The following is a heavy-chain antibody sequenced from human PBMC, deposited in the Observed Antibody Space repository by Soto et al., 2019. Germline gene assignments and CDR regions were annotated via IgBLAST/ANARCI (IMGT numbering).Heavy chain of an antibody. Sequence: QVHLQQWGAGQLKPSETLSLTCAVYGGSFSGYYWSWIRQPPGKGLEWIGEINHSGSTNYSPSLKRRVAISVDTSKNQFSLKLSSVTAADTAVYYCAAFHVLLWFGESPNRHLQYWGQGTLVTISS. CDR3: AAFHVLLWFGESPNRHLQY. CDR1: GGSFSGYY. CDR2: INHSGST. V-gene: IGHV4-34*01. J-gene: IGHJ4*02. D-gene: IGHD3-10*01.